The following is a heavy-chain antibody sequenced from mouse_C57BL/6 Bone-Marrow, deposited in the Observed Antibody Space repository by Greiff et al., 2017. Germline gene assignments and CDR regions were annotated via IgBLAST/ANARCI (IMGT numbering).Heavy chain of an antibody. Sequence: VQLQQSGAELVKPGASVKMSCKASGYTFTSYWITWVKQRPGQGLEWIGDIYPGSGSTNYNEKFKSKATLTVDTSSSTAYMQLSSLTSEDSAVYYCARKFYGSILAWFAYWGQGTLVTVSA. V-gene: IGHV1-55*01. CDR2: IYPGSGST. CDR3: ARKFYGSILAWFAY. J-gene: IGHJ3*01. CDR1: GYTFTSYW. D-gene: IGHD1-1*01.